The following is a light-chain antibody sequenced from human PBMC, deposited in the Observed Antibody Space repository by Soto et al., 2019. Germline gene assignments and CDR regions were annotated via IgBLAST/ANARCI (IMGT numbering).Light chain of an antibody. V-gene: IGKV1-5*01. CDR3: QQFNSYPLT. J-gene: IGKJ4*01. CDR2: DAS. Sequence: IQMTQSPSTLSSPFLYGVTITCRASQSLNNYLAWYQQKPGKAPKLLIYDASTLERGVPSRFSGTGSGTEFTLTISSLQPEDFATYYCQQFNSYPLTFGGGTKVDIK. CDR1: QSLNNY.